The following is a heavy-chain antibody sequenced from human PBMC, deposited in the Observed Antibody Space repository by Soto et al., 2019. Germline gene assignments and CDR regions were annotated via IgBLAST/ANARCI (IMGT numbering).Heavy chain of an antibody. CDR2: MNPNSGNT. CDR1: GYTFTSND. V-gene: IGHV1-8*01. Sequence: GASVKVSCKASGYTFTSNDINWVRQATGQGLEWMGWMNPNSGNTGYAQKFQGRVTMTRNTSISTAYMELSSLRSEDTAVYYCARGVGLLWFGELSLSDYWGQGTLVTVSS. D-gene: IGHD3-10*01. J-gene: IGHJ4*02. CDR3: ARGVGLLWFGELSLSDY.